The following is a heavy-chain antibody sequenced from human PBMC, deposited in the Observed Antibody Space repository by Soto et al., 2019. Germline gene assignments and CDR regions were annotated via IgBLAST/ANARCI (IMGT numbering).Heavy chain of an antibody. Sequence: SETLSLTCTVSGGSINSYYWSWIRQPPGKGLEWIGYIYYSGSTSYSPSLESRVTISVDTSKNQFSLKLSSVTAADTAVYYCAKDRGSGWADLDYWGQGTLVTVSS. CDR3: AKDRGSGWADLDY. J-gene: IGHJ4*02. D-gene: IGHD6-19*01. CDR1: GGSINSYY. CDR2: IYYSGST. V-gene: IGHV4-59*01.